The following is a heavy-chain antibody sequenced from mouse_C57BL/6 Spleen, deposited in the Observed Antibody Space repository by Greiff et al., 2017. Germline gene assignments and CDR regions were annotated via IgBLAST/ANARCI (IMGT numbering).Heavy chain of an antibody. CDR3: AREGDYYGSRDYAMDY. Sequence: DVHLVESEGGLVQPGSSMKLSCTASGFTFSDYYMAWVRQVPEKGLEWVANINYDGSSTYYLDSLKSRFIISRDNAKNILYLQMSSLKSEDTATYYCAREGDYYGSRDYAMDYWGQGTSVTVSS. D-gene: IGHD1-1*01. CDR1: GFTFSDYY. CDR2: INYDGSST. J-gene: IGHJ4*01. V-gene: IGHV5-16*01.